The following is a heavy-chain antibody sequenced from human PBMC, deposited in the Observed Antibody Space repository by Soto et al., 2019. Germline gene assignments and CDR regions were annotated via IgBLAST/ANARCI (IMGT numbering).Heavy chain of an antibody. D-gene: IGHD1-1*01. CDR3: TTAHSTTAYYYYYGMDV. CDR1: GFTFSNAW. J-gene: IGHJ6*02. Sequence: GGSLRLSCAASGFTFSNAWMNWVRQAPGKGLEWVGRIKSKTDGGTTDYAAPVKGRFTISRDDSKNTLYLQMNSLKTEDTAVYYCTTAHSTTAYYYYYGMDVWCQGTTVTVPS. CDR2: IKSKTDGGTT. V-gene: IGHV3-15*07.